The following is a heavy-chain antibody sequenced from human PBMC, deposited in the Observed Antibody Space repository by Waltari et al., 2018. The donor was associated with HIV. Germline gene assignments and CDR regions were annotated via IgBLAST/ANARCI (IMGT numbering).Heavy chain of an antibody. Sequence: QVQLVESGGGVVQPGRSLRLSCAASGFTFSSYGMHWVRQAPGKGVEWVAVIWYDGSNKYYADSVKGRFTISRDNSKNTLYLQMNSLRAEDTAVYYCARANAAAIDYWGQGTLVTVSS. CDR2: IWYDGSNK. CDR3: ARANAAAIDY. V-gene: IGHV3-33*01. D-gene: IGHD6-13*01. J-gene: IGHJ4*02. CDR1: GFTFSSYG.